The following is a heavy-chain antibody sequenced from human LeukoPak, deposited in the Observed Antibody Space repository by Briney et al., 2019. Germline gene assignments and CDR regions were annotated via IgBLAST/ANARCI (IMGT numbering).Heavy chain of an antibody. CDR1: GFTFSSYS. V-gene: IGHV3-21*01. D-gene: IGHD6-13*01. Sequence: GSLRLSCAASGFTFSSYSMNWVRQAPGKGLEWVSFISSRSSYIYYGDSVKGRFTISRDNAKNPLYLQMNSLRAEDTAVYYCARDPGRVSHWFDPWGQGTLVTVSS. CDR3: ARDPGRVSHWFDP. J-gene: IGHJ5*02. CDR2: ISSRSSYI.